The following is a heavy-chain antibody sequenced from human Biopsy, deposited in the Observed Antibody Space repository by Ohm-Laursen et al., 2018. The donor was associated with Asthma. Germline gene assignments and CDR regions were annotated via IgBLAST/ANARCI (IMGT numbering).Heavy chain of an antibody. CDR3: ARKAGSCISRTCYSLDF. Sequence: GSSVKVSCKSLGGTFNTYVIGWMRQAPGQGLEWIGGINSVFGTTTYPQKFQDRVTITADDSTSTVYMELSSLRSEDTAVYYCARKAGSCISRTCYSLDFWGQGTLVTVSS. D-gene: IGHD2-2*01. CDR1: GGTFNTYV. V-gene: IGHV1-69*01. CDR2: INSVFGTT. J-gene: IGHJ4*02.